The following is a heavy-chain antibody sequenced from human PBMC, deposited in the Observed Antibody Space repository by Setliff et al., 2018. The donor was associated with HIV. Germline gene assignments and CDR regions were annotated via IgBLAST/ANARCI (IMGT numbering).Heavy chain of an antibody. CDR2: ISSGGSTI. CDR3: ASSWGNSSGWTIDY. V-gene: IGHV3-11*01. D-gene: IGHD6-19*01. J-gene: IGHJ4*02. CDR1: GFTFSDYY. Sequence: PGGSLRLSCAASGFTFSDYYMSWIRQAPGKGLEWVSYISSGGSTIYYADSVKGRFTISRDNAKNSLYLQMNSLRAEDTAVYYCASSWGNSSGWTIDYWGQGTLVTVPQ.